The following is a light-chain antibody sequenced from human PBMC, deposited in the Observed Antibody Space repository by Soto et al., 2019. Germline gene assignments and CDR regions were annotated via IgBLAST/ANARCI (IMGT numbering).Light chain of an antibody. CDR1: SSDIGGYDY. J-gene: IGLJ3*02. Sequence: QSALTQPPSASGSPGQSVTISCTGTSSDIGGYDYVSWYQQHPGKAPKLIIYEVNKRPSGVPDPFSGSKSGNTASLTVSGLQAEDEADYYCSSYAGSNNLVFAGGTKLTVL. CDR3: SSYAGSNNLV. V-gene: IGLV2-8*01. CDR2: EVN.